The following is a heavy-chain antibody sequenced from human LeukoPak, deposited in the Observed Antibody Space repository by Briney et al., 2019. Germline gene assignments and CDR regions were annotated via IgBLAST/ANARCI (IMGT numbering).Heavy chain of an antibody. CDR2: ISYDGSNQ. V-gene: IGHV3-30*04. D-gene: IGHD4-23*01. Sequence: GRSLRLSCAASGFTFSSYAMHWVRQAPGKGLEWVALISYDGSNQYYADSVKGRFTISRDNSKNTLYLQMSSLRAEDTAVYYCARRAGGYSHPYDYWGQGILVTVSS. CDR3: ARRAGGYSHPYDY. CDR1: GFTFSSYA. J-gene: IGHJ4*02.